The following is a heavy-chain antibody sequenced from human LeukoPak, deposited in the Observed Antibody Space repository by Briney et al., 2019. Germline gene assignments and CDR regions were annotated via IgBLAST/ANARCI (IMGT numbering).Heavy chain of an antibody. CDR2: INPNSGGT. J-gene: IGHJ5*02. Sequence: GASVKVSCKASGHTFTGYYMHWVRQAPGQGLEWMGWINPNSGGTNYARKFQGRVTMTRDTSISTAYMELSSLRSDDTAVYYCARDRVYYESWRGYSPSWFDPWGQGTLVTVSS. V-gene: IGHV1-2*02. CDR3: ARDRVYYESWRGYSPSWFDP. CDR1: GHTFTGYY. D-gene: IGHD3-3*01.